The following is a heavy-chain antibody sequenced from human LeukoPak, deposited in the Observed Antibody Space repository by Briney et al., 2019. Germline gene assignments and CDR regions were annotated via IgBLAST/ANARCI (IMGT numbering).Heavy chain of an antibody. J-gene: IGHJ5*02. CDR3: AKGDGYFGWWFDH. CDR1: GFTLSSYG. D-gene: IGHD3-9*01. Sequence: PGGSLRLSCAASGFTLSSYGMSWVRQAPGKGLEWVSGISNSGDNTYNADSVKGRFTISRDISKNTLYLQMNSLRAEDTAVYYCAKGDGYFGWWFDHWGQGTLVTVSS. CDR2: ISNSGDNT. V-gene: IGHV3-23*01.